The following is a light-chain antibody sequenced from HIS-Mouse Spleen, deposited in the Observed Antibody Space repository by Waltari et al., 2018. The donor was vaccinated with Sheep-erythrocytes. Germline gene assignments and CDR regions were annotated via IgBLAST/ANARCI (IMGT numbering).Light chain of an antibody. CDR3: QQYYSTPLT. J-gene: IGKJ4*01. CDR2: WAS. CDR1: QSVLYSSNNKNY. Sequence: DIVMTQSPDSLAVSLGERATINCKSSQSVLYSSNNKNYLAWYQQKPGQPPKLPIYWASTREIRVPDRFSGSGSGTDFTLTISSLQAEDVAVYYCQQYYSTPLTFGGGTKVEIK. V-gene: IGKV4-1*01.